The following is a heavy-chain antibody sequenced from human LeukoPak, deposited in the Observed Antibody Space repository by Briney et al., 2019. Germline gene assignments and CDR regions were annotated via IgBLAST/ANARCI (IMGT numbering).Heavy chain of an antibody. D-gene: IGHD3-22*01. V-gene: IGHV3-23*01. CDR2: ISGSGGST. J-gene: IGHJ4*02. Sequence: GGSLRLSCAASGFTFSSYGMSWVRQAPGKGLEWVSAISGSGGSTYYADSVKGRFTISRDNSKSTLYLQMNSLRAEDTAVYYCAKDYYYDSSGYPRFFDYWGQGTLVTVSS. CDR3: AKDYYYDSSGYPRFFDY. CDR1: GFTFSSYG.